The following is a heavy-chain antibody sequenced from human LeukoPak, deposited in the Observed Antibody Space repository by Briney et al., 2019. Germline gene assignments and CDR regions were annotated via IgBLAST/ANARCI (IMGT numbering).Heavy chain of an antibody. Sequence: GGSLRLSCAASGFTFSSYSMNWVRQAPGKGLEWVSAISGSGGSTYYADSVKGRFTISRDNSKNTLYLQMNSLRAEDTAVYYCAKVFSSGATREYYFDYWGQGTLVTVSS. J-gene: IGHJ4*02. V-gene: IGHV3-23*01. CDR1: GFTFSSYS. CDR2: ISGSGGST. D-gene: IGHD1-26*01. CDR3: AKVFSSGATREYYFDY.